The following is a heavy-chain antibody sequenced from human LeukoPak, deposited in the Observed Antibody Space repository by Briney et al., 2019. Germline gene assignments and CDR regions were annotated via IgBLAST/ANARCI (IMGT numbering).Heavy chain of an antibody. J-gene: IGHJ4*02. CDR3: ARGTRWPGLDY. V-gene: IGHV3-66*01. Sequence: GGSLLLSCAASGLTVSSNYMSWGRPARGKGLEGVSVIYSGGSTYYADAVKGRFTISRDTSKNTLSLQMDSLRAEDTAVYYCARGTRWPGLDYWGQGTLVTVSS. D-gene: IGHD3-10*01. CDR1: GLTVSSNY. CDR2: IYSGGST.